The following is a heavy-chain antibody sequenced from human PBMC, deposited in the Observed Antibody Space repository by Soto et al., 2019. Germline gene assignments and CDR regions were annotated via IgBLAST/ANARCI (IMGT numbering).Heavy chain of an antibody. Sequence: EVQLLESGGGLVQPGGSLRLSCAASGFTFSSYAMSWVRQAPGKGLEWVSAISGGGGSTYYADSVKGRFTISRDNSKNTLYLQMNSLRAEDTAVYYCATHPYCSSTSCYGGIYYYYYYMDVWGKGTTVTVSS. CDR1: GFTFSSYA. J-gene: IGHJ6*03. V-gene: IGHV3-23*01. CDR2: ISGGGGST. D-gene: IGHD2-2*01. CDR3: ATHPYCSSTSCYGGIYYYYYYMDV.